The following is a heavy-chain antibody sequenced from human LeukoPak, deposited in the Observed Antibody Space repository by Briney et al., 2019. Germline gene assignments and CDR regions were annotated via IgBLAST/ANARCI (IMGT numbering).Heavy chain of an antibody. CDR2: IYYSGSA. Sequence: PSETLSLTCTVSGGSISNYYWNWIRQPPGKGLEWIGYIYYSGSANYNPSLKSRVTISVDTSNNQFSLKLSSVTAADTAVYCCASFVFWSGYPFDYWGQGALVTVSS. V-gene: IGHV4-59*01. D-gene: IGHD3-3*01. CDR1: GGSISNYY. J-gene: IGHJ4*02. CDR3: ASFVFWSGYPFDY.